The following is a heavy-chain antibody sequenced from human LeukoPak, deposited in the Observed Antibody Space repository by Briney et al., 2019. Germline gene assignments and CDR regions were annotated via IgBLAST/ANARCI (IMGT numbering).Heavy chain of an antibody. J-gene: IGHJ4*02. CDR1: GFTFSSYS. V-gene: IGHV3-48*04. D-gene: IGHD1-14*01. CDR3: ARERDRGPPDY. CDR2: ISSSSSTI. Sequence: GGSLRLSCAASGFTFSSYSMNWVRQAPGKGLEWVSYISSSSSTIYYADSVKGRFTISRDNAKNSLYLQMNSLRAEDTAVYYCARERDRGPPDYWGQGTLVTASS.